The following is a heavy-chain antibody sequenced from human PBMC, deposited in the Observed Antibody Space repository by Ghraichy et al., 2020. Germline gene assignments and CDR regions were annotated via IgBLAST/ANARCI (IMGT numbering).Heavy chain of an antibody. CDR1: GGSISSYY. J-gene: IGHJ5*02. V-gene: IGHV4-59*01. CDR3: ARDRGYSSELSWFDP. Sequence: SETLSLTCTVSGGSISSYYWSWIRQPPGKGLEWIGYIDYSGSTNYNPSLKSRVTISLDTSKIQFSLKLSSVTAADTAVYYCARDRGYSSELSWFDPWGQGTLVTVSA. CDR2: IDYSGST. D-gene: IGHD3-10*01.